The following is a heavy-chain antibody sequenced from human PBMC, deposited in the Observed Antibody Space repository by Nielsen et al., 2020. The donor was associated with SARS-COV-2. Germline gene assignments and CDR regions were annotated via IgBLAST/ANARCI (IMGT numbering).Heavy chain of an antibody. CDR1: GFTFRSHA. Sequence: GESLKISCAASGFTFRSHAMTWVRQAPGKGLEWVSVISGSGGSTYYADSVKGRFTISRDNSKSTLYLQMNSLRAEDTAVYYCAKVLRAATPEDIVVVVEGFDYWGQGTLVTVSS. CDR2: ISGSGGST. CDR3: AKVLRAATPEDIVVVVEGFDY. V-gene: IGHV3-23*01. D-gene: IGHD2-15*01. J-gene: IGHJ4*02.